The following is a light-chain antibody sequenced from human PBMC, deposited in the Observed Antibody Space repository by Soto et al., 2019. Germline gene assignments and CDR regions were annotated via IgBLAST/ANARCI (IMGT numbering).Light chain of an antibody. CDR1: SSDVGNYIF. CDR3: SLYTSISTYV. V-gene: IGLV2-14*01. Sequence: QSVLTQPASVSGSPGQSITISCTGTSSDVGNYIFVSWYRQHPGKAPKLMIYDINNRPSGVSNRFSGSKSGNTASLTISGLQAEDEADYYCSLYTSISTYVFGTGTKVTVL. J-gene: IGLJ1*01. CDR2: DIN.